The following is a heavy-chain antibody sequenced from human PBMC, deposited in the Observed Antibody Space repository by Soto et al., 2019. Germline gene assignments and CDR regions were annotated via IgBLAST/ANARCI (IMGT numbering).Heavy chain of an antibody. CDR1: GFTFKDHW. CDR3: ARDYGSGGFISKWYPGMNV. Sequence: EEQLLQSGGGLVQPGGSLRLSCEASGFTFKDHWMTWVRQPPGKGLEWVASIKQDGSAKYYLDSLRGRFTISRDNSKNSLDLQLNSLRGEDTAVYYCARDYGSGGFISKWYPGMNVWGQGTTVTVSS. J-gene: IGHJ6*02. D-gene: IGHD3-10*01. CDR2: IKQDGSAK. V-gene: IGHV3-7*01.